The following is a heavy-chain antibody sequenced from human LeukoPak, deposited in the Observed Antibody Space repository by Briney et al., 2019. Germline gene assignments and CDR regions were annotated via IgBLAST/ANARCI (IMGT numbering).Heavy chain of an antibody. D-gene: IGHD3-10*02. V-gene: IGHV3-11*06. CDR2: ISSTSSFT. CDR3: ARDVRGYKY. Sequence: PGGSLRLSCAASGFTFSDYYMSWIRQAPGKGLEWVSYISSTSSFTNYADSVKGRFTISRDNAKNSLYLQMNSLRAEDTAVYYCARDVRGYKYWGRGTLVTVSS. CDR1: GFTFSDYY. J-gene: IGHJ4*02.